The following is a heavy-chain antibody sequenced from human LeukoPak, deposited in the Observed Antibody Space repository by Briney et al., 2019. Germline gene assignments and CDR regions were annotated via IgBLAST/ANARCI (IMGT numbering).Heavy chain of an antibody. V-gene: IGHV3-9*01. CDR1: GFTFDDYA. J-gene: IGHJ4*02. CDR2: ISWNSGSI. Sequence: PGGSLRLSCGASGFTFDDYAMHWVRQAPGKGLEWVSGISWNSGSIGYADSVKGRFTISRDNAKNSLYLQMNSLRAEDTALYYCAKGYYDSSGHFDYWGQGTLVTVSS. D-gene: IGHD3-22*01. CDR3: AKGYYDSSGHFDY.